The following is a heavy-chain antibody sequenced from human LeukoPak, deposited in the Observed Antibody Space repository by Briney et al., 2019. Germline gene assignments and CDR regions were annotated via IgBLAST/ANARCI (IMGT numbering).Heavy chain of an antibody. V-gene: IGHV4-34*01. CDR2: INHSRST. Sequence: KPSETLSLTCAVYGGSFSGYYWTWIRQPPGKGLEWIGEINHSRSTKYSPSLKSRVTISVDTSKNQFSLKLSSVTAADTAVYYCASQPRYDYVWGSYRPNYFDYWGQGTLVTVSS. CDR3: ASQPRYDYVWGSYRPNYFDY. J-gene: IGHJ4*02. D-gene: IGHD3-16*02. CDR1: GGSFSGYY.